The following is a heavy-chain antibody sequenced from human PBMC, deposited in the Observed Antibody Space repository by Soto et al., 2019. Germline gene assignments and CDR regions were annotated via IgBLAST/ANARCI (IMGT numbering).Heavy chain of an antibody. CDR1: GYTFTYYA. CDR2: INTGNGKT. D-gene: IGHD1-1*01. Sequence: ASVKVSCKTSGYTFTYYALHWVRQAPGQGLEWMGWINTGNGKTKYSQNFQDRLTITRDTSATTLYMELSSLRSEDTTVYYCVRFSGIPVWGQGTLVTVSS. CDR3: VRFSGIPV. J-gene: IGHJ4*02. V-gene: IGHV1-3*04.